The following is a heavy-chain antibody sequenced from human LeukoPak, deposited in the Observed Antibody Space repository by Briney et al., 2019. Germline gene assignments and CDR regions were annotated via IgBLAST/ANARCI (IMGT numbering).Heavy chain of an antibody. CDR3: AKEGDGDPRMGV. D-gene: IGHD4-17*01. J-gene: IGHJ6*02. V-gene: IGHV3-30*18. CDR1: GFTFSSYG. Sequence: PGGSLRFSCAASGFTFSSYGMHWVRQAPGKGLEWVAVISYDGSNKYYADSVKGRFTISRDNSKNTLYLQMNSLRAEDTAVYYCAKEGDGDPRMGVWGQGTTVTVSS. CDR2: ISYDGSNK.